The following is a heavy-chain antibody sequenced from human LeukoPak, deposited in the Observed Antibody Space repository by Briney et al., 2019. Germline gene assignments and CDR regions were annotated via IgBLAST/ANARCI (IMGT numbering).Heavy chain of an antibody. CDR1: GFTVSSNY. CDR3: ARVRRVPRTNWFDP. CDR2: IYSGGST. J-gene: IGHJ5*02. Sequence: GGSLRLSCAASGFTVSSNYMSWVRQAPGKGLEWVSVIYSGGSTYYADSVKGRFTISRYNSKNTLYLQMNSLRAEDTAVYYCARVRRVPRTNWFDPWGQGTLVTVSS. V-gene: IGHV3-53*01. D-gene: IGHD3-10*01.